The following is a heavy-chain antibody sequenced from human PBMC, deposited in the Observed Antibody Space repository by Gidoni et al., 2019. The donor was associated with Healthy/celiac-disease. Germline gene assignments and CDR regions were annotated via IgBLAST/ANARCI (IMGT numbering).Heavy chain of an antibody. D-gene: IGHD1-26*01. CDR2: IGTAGDT. V-gene: IGHV3-13*01. CDR3: ARATTVGATGWWFDP. CDR1: GFTFSSYD. J-gene: IGHJ5*02. Sequence: EVQLVESGGGLVQPGGSLRLSCAASGFTFSSYDMHWVSQATGKGLEWVSAIGTAGDTYYPGSVKGRFTISRENAKNSLYLQMNGLRAGDTAVYYCARATTVGATGWWFDPWGQGTLVTVSS.